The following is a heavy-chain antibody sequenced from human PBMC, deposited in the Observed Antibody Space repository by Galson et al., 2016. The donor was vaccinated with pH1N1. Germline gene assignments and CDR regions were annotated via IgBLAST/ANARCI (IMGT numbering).Heavy chain of an antibody. Sequence: TLSLTCTVSGGSINSDNYYWSWIRQPAGKGLEWIGRIYPSGGTNYNPSLKSRVTISVDTSKNQFSPKLSSVTAADTAVYYCARDAAHSGTYYVAFDTWGQGTIVTVSS. V-gene: IGHV4-61*02. CDR3: ARDAAHSGTYYVAFDT. D-gene: IGHD1-26*01. CDR1: GGSINSDNYY. CDR2: IYPSGGT. J-gene: IGHJ3*02.